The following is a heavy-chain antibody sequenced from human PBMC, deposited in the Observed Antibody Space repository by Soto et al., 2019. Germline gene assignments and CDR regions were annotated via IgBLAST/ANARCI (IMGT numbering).Heavy chain of an antibody. D-gene: IGHD6-13*01. V-gene: IGHV6-1*01. CDR1: GDSVSSYSVV. Sequence: SQTLSLTCAISGDSVSSYSVVWNWIRHSPSGGLEWLGRTYYRSKWYSEYAISVQSRITVNADTSKNQVSLQLDSVTPDDTAVYYCAGLIGNSWLDYWGQGTLVTVSS. CDR3: AGLIGNSWLDY. CDR2: TYYRSKWYS. J-gene: IGHJ4*02.